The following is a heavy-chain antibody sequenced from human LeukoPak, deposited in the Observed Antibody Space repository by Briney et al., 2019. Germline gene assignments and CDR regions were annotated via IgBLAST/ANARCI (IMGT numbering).Heavy chain of an antibody. V-gene: IGHV4-61*01. CDR1: GGSISSSSYY. D-gene: IGHD3-22*01. Sequence: PSETLSLTCTVSGGSISSSSYYWSWIRQPPGKGLEWIGYIYYSGSTNYNPSLKSRVTISVDTSKNQFSLKLSSVTAADTAVYYCARFLVERLYYDPKYYFDYWGQGTLVTVSS. CDR3: ARFLVERLYYDPKYYFDY. J-gene: IGHJ4*02. CDR2: IYYSGST.